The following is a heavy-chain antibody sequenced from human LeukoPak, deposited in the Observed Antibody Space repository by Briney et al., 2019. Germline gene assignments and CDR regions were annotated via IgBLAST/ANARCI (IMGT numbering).Heavy chain of an antibody. CDR3: AKDQEIRITIFGVVIPPDFDY. D-gene: IGHD3-3*01. V-gene: IGHV3-53*01. J-gene: IGHJ4*02. CDR2: IYSGGST. Sequence: GGSLRLSCAASGFTVSSNYMSWVRQAPGKGLEWVSVIYSGGSTYYADSVKGRFTISRDNSKNTLYLQMNSLRAEDTAVYYCAKDQEIRITIFGVVIPPDFDYWGQGTLVTVSS. CDR1: GFTVSSNY.